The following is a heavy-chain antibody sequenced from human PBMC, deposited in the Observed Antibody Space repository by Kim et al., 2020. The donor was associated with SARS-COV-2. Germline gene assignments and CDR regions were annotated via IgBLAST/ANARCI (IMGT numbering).Heavy chain of an antibody. Sequence: SETLSLTCSVSGGSIINYYWTWIRQPPGKGLEWIGSIFYSGNTNYNPSLKSRVTISVDTSKNQFSVNLNSVTAADTAVYYCARGPFGVVVITPGAFDIWG. CDR2: IFYSGNT. J-gene: IGHJ3*02. CDR3: ARGPFGVVVITPGAFDI. CDR1: GGSIINYY. D-gene: IGHD3-22*01. V-gene: IGHV4-59*01.